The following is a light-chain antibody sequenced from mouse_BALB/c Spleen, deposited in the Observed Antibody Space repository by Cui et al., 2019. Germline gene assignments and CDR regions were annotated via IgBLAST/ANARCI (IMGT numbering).Light chain of an antibody. J-gene: IGKJ5*01. CDR2: WAS. V-gene: IGKV6-23*01. CDR1: QDVGTT. Sequence: DIVLTQSHKFMSTSVGDRVSITCKASQDVGTTVAWYQQKPGQSPKLLIYWASTRHTGVPDGFTGSGSGTDFALTINNVQSEDLTDYFCQQYNNYPPSLTFGAGTKLELK. CDR3: QQYNNYPPSLT.